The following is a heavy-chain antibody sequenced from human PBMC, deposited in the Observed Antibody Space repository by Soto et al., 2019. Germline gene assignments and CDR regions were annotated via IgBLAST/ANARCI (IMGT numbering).Heavy chain of an antibody. J-gene: IGHJ6*03. Sequence: QMQLQESGPGLVKPSETLALTCTVSGGSIRESGFYWGWIRQSPGKGLEWIGSIFLSGRTHYNPSLRSRVTMSVDASKNQFSLNLNSVTAADTAVYYCARALMDVWGKGTTVMVSS. CDR2: IFLSGRT. CDR3: ARALMDV. V-gene: IGHV4-39*01. CDR1: GGSIRESGFY.